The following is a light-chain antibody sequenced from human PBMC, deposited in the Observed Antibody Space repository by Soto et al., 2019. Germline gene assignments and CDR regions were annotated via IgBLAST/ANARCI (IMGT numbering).Light chain of an antibody. V-gene: IGLV2-8*01. J-gene: IGLJ1*01. CDR3: SSHSGSFNFYV. CDR1: SNDVGGYDS. Sequence: QSVQTQPPSASGSPGQSVTISCTGTSNDVGGYDSVSWFQQRPGKVPKLLIYEVIKRPSGVPDRFSGSKSGNTASLTVSGLQAEDEADYYCSSHSGSFNFYVFGTGTKV. CDR2: EVI.